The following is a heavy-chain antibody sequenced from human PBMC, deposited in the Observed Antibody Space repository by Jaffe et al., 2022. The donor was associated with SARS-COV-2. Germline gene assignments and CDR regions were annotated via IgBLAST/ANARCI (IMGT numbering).Heavy chain of an antibody. CDR1: GYSFTSYW. J-gene: IGHJ6*02. CDR2: IDPSDSYT. D-gene: IGHD3-16*01. V-gene: IGHV5-10-1*03. CDR3: AIPLLSWGSYTGPYYYGMDV. Sequence: EVQLVQSGAEVKKPGESLRISCKGSGYSFTSYWISWVRQMPGKGLEWMGRIDPSDSYTNYSPSFQGHVTISADKSISTAYLQWSSLKASDTAMYYCAIPLLSWGSYTGPYYYGMDVWGQGTTVTVSS.